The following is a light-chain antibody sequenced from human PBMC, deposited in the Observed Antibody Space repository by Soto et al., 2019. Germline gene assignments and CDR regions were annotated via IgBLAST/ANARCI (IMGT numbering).Light chain of an antibody. CDR3: QQRSNWRVT. V-gene: IGKV3-11*01. CDR1: QSVGTY. J-gene: IGKJ4*01. Sequence: EIVLTQSPATLSLSPGERATLSGRASQSVGTYLVWYQQKPGQAPRLLIYGASNRATGIPARFSGSGSGTDFTLTISSLEPEDFAVYYCQQRSNWRVTFGGGTKVEIK. CDR2: GAS.